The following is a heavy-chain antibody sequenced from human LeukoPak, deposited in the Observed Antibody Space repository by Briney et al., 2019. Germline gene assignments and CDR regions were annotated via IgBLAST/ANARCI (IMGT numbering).Heavy chain of an antibody. D-gene: IGHD3-22*01. CDR1: GGSISSAENY. V-gene: IGHV4-30-4*01. Sequence: SSETLSLTCTVSGGSISSAENYWSWIRRPPGKGLEWIGYIFYSGSTYYDPSLGSRVVVSLDTSKNQFSLELNSVTAADTAVYYCARGKVVIKSLDYWGQGTLVTVSS. CDR3: ARGKVVIKSLDY. CDR2: IFYSGST. J-gene: IGHJ4*02.